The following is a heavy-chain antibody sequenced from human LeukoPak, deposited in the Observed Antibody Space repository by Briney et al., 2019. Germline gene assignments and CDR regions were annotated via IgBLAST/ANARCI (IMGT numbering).Heavy chain of an antibody. CDR3: ARVGNYFYYYMDV. Sequence: PSETLSLTCSVSGGSISSYYWSWIRQSPGKGLEWIGYIFYSGCTDYNPALRSRVTISVDTSKNQLSLKLTSVTAADTAVYFCARVGNYFYYYMDVWGKGTTVTVSS. V-gene: IGHV4-59*01. CDR1: GGSISSYY. CDR2: IFYSGCT. J-gene: IGHJ6*03. D-gene: IGHD6-13*01.